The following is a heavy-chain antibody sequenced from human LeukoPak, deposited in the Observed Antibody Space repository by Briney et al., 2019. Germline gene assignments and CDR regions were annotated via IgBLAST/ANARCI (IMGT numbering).Heavy chain of an antibody. V-gene: IGHV3-21*01. Sequence: PGGSLRLSCAASGFTFSSYSMNWVRQAPGKGLEWVSSISSSSSYIYYADSVKGRFTISRDNAKNSLYLQMNSLRAEDTAVYYCARERHDYVWGSYRYTLGWPDYWGQGTLVTVSS. CDR1: GFTFSSYS. D-gene: IGHD3-16*02. CDR3: ARERHDYVWGSYRYTLGWPDY. J-gene: IGHJ4*02. CDR2: ISSSSSYI.